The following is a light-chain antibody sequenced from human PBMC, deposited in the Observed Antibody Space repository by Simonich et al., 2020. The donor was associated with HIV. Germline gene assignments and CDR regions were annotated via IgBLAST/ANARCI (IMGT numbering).Light chain of an antibody. V-gene: IGLV3-25*03. CDR3: QSADNSGTNWV. CDR1: ALPKQY. Sequence: SYKLTQPPSVSVSPGPTAKITCSGDALPKQYAYWYQQKPGQAPGLVIYKDIERPSGIPERFSGSSAGTIVTLTIRGVQAEDEADYYCQSADNSGTNWVFGGGTKLTVL. CDR2: KDI. J-gene: IGLJ3*02.